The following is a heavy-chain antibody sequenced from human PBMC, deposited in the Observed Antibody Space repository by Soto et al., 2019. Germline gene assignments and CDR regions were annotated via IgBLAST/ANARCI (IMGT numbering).Heavy chain of an antibody. CDR2: ISGSGGST. D-gene: IGHD3-9*01. CDR1: GFTFSSYA. V-gene: IGHV3-23*01. J-gene: IGHJ4*02. Sequence: GGSLRLSCAASGFTFSSYAMSWVRQAPGKGLEWVSAISGSGGSTYYADSVKGRFTISRDNSKNTLYLQMNSLRAEDTAVYYCAKVLRYFDWLYQGVYFDYWGQGTLVTVSS. CDR3: AKVLRYFDWLYQGVYFDY.